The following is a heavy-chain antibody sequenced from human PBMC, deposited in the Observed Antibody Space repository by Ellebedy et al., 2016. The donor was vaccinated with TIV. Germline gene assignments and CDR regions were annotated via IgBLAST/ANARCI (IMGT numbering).Heavy chain of an antibody. CDR3: AKDIELSY. J-gene: IGHJ4*02. Sequence: GGSLRLXXAASGFTFSSAAMSWVRQAPGKGLEWVSLISSSGRNTYYADSVKGRFTISRDDSKNTLYLQMNSLRAEDTAAYYCAKDIELSYWGQGSLVTASS. CDR1: GFTFSSAA. V-gene: IGHV3-23*01. D-gene: IGHD5-18*01. CDR2: ISSSGRNT.